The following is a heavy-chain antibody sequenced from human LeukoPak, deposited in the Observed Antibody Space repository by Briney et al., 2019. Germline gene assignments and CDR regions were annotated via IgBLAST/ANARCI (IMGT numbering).Heavy chain of an antibody. J-gene: IGHJ3*02. CDR1: GFTFSSYG. CDR2: IRYDGSNK. V-gene: IGHV3-30*02. CDR3: AKAAPSFGAFDI. Sequence: GGSLRLSCAASGFTFSSYGMHWVRQAPGKGLEWVAFIRYDGSNKYYADSVKGRFTIPRDNSKNTLYLQMNSLRAEDTAVYYCAKAAPSFGAFDIWGQGTMVTVSS. D-gene: IGHD3-16*01.